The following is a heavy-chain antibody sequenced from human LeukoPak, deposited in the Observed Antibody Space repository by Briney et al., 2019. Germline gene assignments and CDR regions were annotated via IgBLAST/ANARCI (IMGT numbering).Heavy chain of an antibody. CDR1: GYTFTSYD. D-gene: IGHD2-15*01. Sequence: ASVKVSCKASGYTFTSYDINWVRQATGQGLEWMGWMNPNSGNTGYAQKFQGRVTMTRNTSISTAYMELSSLRSEDTAVYYCARGAVVVAATLSFYYYYYMDVWGKGTTVTISS. CDR2: MNPNSGNT. V-gene: IGHV1-8*01. J-gene: IGHJ6*03. CDR3: ARGAVVVAATLSFYYYYYMDV.